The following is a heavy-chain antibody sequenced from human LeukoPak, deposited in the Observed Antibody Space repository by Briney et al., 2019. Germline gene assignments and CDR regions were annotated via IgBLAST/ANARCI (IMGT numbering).Heavy chain of an antibody. V-gene: IGHV3-23*01. CDR1: GFTFSNHA. CDR3: AKNVVVKRYFDY. J-gene: IGHJ4*02. Sequence: GGSLRLSCAASGFTFSNHAMSWVRQAPGKGLQWVSVISGGGRTTEYADSVKGRFTISRDNSKNTLSLQMNSLRVEDTAIYYCAKNVVVKRYFDYWGQGTQVTVSS. D-gene: IGHD2-15*01. CDR2: ISGGGRTT.